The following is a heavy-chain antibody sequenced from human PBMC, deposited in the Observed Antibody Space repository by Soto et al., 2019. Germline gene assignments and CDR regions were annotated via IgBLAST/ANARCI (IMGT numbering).Heavy chain of an antibody. D-gene: IGHD2-2*01. V-gene: IGHV1-69*13. J-gene: IGHJ5*02. CDR1: GGTFSSYV. CDR2: IIPIFGTA. CDR3: ARCLVPAAITSWFDP. Sequence: SVKVSCQASGGTFSSYVISWVRQAPGQGLEWMGGIIPIFGTANYAQKFQGRVTITADESTSTAYMELSSLRSEDTAVYYCARCLVPAAITSWFDPWGQGTLVTVSS.